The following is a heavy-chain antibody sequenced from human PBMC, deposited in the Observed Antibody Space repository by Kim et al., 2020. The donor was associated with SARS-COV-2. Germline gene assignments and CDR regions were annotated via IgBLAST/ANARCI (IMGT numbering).Heavy chain of an antibody. D-gene: IGHD3-10*01. V-gene: IGHV4-39*01. Sequence: NPSLKSRVTISGDTSKNQFSLKLSSVTAADTAVYYCARRSVTMGAYYFDYWGQGTLVTVSS. CDR3: ARRSVTMGAYYFDY. J-gene: IGHJ4*02.